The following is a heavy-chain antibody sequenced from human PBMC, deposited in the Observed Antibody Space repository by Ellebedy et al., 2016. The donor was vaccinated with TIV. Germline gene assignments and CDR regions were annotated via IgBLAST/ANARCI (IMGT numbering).Heavy chain of an antibody. J-gene: IGHJ3*02. Sequence: AASVKVSCKASGYTFTSYYMHWVRQAPGQGLEWMGIINPSGGSTSYAQKFQGRVTMTRDTSTSTVYVELSSLRSEDTAVYYCARGLKPSYYYDSSGSHDAFDIWGQGTMVTVSS. CDR1: GYTFTSYY. CDR2: INPSGGST. D-gene: IGHD3-22*01. CDR3: ARGLKPSYYYDSSGSHDAFDI. V-gene: IGHV1-46*01.